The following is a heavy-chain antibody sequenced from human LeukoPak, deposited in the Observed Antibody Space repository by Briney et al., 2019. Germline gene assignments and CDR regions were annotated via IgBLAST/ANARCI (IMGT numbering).Heavy chain of an antibody. V-gene: IGHV3-7*03. CDR2: IRQDGSEK. CDR1: GFSFGRHW. J-gene: IGHJ4*02. D-gene: IGHD3-16*01. CDR3: AGGAGWLIDY. Sequence: GGSLRLSCAASGFSFGRHWMNWVRQAAGKGLEWVANIRQDGSEKNYVDSVKGRFTISRDNAKNSLFLQMDSLRAEDTAVYYCAGGAGWLIDYWGQGTLVTVSS.